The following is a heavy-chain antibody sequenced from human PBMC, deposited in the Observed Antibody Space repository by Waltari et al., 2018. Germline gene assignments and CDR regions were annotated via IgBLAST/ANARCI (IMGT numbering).Heavy chain of an antibody. CDR1: SPPLRSTRC. Sequence: QVQLRESGPGLVQPSGTLSLTCGISSPPLRSTRCWSWVRQLPGKGLEWIGQVQHSGKTTSSPSLESRVTISEDTSKNQFYLKLYAVTAADTAIYYCASDRGVGLYLDSWGQGILVTVSS. D-gene: IGHD2-8*02. CDR2: VQHSGKT. J-gene: IGHJ4*02. V-gene: IGHV4-4*02. CDR3: ASDRGVGLYLDS.